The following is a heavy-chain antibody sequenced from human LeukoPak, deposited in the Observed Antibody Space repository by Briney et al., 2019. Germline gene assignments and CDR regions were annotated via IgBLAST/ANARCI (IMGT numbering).Heavy chain of an antibody. Sequence: PGGSLRLSCAASGFTFSTYTMNWVRQAPGKGLEWVSYISSSGGTIYFADSVKDRFTISRDNAKNSLDLQMNSLRAEDTAMYYCARAAVVTSPFDYWGQGTLVTVSS. CDR2: ISSSGGTI. J-gene: IGHJ4*02. CDR3: ARAAVVTSPFDY. V-gene: IGHV3-48*04. CDR1: GFTFSTYT. D-gene: IGHD4-23*01.